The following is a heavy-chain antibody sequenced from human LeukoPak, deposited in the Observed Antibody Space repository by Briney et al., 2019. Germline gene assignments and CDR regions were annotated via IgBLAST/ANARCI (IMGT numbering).Heavy chain of an antibody. Sequence: ASVKVSCKASGGTFSSYAISWVRQAPGQGLEWMGIINPSGGSTSYAQKFQGRVTMTRDTSTSTVYMELSSLRSEDTAVYYCARGSLKPRYFDWLSTSYYYYMDVWGKGTTVTISS. CDR2: INPSGGST. CDR3: ARGSLKPRYFDWLSTSYYYYMDV. V-gene: IGHV1-46*01. CDR1: GGTFSSYA. J-gene: IGHJ6*03. D-gene: IGHD3-9*01.